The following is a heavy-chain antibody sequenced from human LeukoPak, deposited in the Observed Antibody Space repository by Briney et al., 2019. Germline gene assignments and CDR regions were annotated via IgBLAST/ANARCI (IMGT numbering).Heavy chain of an antibody. CDR2: IYYSGST. Sequence: SETLPLTCTVSGGSISSYYWSWIRQPPGKGLEWIGYIYYSGSTNYNPSLKSRVTISVDTSKNQFSLKLSSVTAADTAVYYCARAVAVAGTGHFQHWGQGTLVTVSS. J-gene: IGHJ1*01. CDR1: GGSISSYY. V-gene: IGHV4-59*01. CDR3: ARAVAVAGTGHFQH. D-gene: IGHD6-19*01.